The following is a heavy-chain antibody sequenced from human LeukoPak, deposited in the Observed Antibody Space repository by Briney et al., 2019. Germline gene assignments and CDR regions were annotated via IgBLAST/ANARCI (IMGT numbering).Heavy chain of an antibody. CDR2: IYYTGST. V-gene: IGHV4-59*02. CDR3: ASTSGYCFGGNCYSAFDY. Sequence: SETLSLTCTVSGGSVSTYYWNWIRQPPGQGLEWMGFIYYTGSTNYSPSLKRRLTISADTSNNQFSLELRSVSAAATAVYYCASTSGYCFGGNCYSAFDYWGQGILVTVSS. J-gene: IGHJ4*02. CDR1: GGSVSTYY. D-gene: IGHD2-15*01.